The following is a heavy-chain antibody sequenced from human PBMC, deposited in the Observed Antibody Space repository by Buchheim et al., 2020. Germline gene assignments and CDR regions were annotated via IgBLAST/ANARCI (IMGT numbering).Heavy chain of an antibody. V-gene: IGHV4-59*01. D-gene: IGHD3-16*01. Sequence: QVQLQESGPGLVKPSETLSLTCTVSGASISSYYWSWVRQPPGKGLEWIGYIYYSGSTNYNPSLMSRVTISVATSKNPFSLKLSSVTAADTAVYYCARGHDGLGYWGQGTL. CDR1: GASISSYY. CDR2: IYYSGST. CDR3: ARGHDGLGY. J-gene: IGHJ4*02.